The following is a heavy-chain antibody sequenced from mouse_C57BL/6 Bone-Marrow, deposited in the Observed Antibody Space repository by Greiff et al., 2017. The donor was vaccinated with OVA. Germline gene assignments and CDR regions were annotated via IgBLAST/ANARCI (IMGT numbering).Heavy chain of an antibody. J-gene: IGHJ4*01. Sequence: EVKLQESGGDLVKPGGSLKLSCAASGFTFSSYGMSWVRQTPDKRLEWVATISSGGSYTYYPDSVKGRFTISRDNAKNTLYLQMSSLKSEDTAMYYCAREADGYYVAMDYWGQGTSVTVSS. CDR2: ISSGGSYT. CDR1: GFTFSSYG. V-gene: IGHV5-6*01. CDR3: AREADGYYVAMDY. D-gene: IGHD2-3*01.